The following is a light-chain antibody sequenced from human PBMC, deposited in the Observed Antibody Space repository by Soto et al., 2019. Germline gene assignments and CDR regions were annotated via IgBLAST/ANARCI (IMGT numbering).Light chain of an antibody. CDR1: SGDIGGYNY. Sequence: QSALTQPRSVSGSPGQSVTISCTGTSGDIGGYNYVSWYQRRPGKAPKLIIYDVNKRPSGVPDRFSGSKSGDTASLTISGLQAEDEGDFYCCSYASDYTLLFGGGTKLTVL. J-gene: IGLJ2*01. CDR3: CSYASDYTLL. CDR2: DVN. V-gene: IGLV2-11*01.